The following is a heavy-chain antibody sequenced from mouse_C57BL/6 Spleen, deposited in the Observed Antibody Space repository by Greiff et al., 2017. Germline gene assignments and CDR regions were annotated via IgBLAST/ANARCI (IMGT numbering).Heavy chain of an antibody. D-gene: IGHD1-1*01. CDR2: IWTGGGT. Sequence: VQLQQSGPGLVAPSQSLSITCTVSGFSLTSYAISWVRQPPGKGLEWLGVIWTGGGTNYNSALKSRLSISKDNSKSQVFLKMNSLQTDDTARYYCAILLRSDYEDYYAMDYWGQGTSVTVSS. CDR1: GFSLTSYA. CDR3: AILLRSDYEDYYAMDY. J-gene: IGHJ4*01. V-gene: IGHV2-9-1*01.